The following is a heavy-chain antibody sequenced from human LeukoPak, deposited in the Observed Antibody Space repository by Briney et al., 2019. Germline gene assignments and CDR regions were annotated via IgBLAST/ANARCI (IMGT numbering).Heavy chain of an antibody. J-gene: IGHJ4*02. CDR1: GYTFTSYG. Sequence: ASVKVSCKASGYTFTSYGISWVRQAPGQGLEWMGWMNPNSGNTGYAQKFQGRVTMTRNTSISTAYMELSSLRSEDTAVYYCARARNYYDSSGYYVWGQGTLVTVSS. CDR3: ARARNYYDSSGYYV. D-gene: IGHD3-22*01. V-gene: IGHV1-8*02. CDR2: MNPNSGNT.